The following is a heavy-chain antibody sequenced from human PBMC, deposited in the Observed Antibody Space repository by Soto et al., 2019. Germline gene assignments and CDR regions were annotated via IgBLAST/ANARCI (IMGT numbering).Heavy chain of an antibody. Sequence: GGSLRLSCAASGFAVSNTYMSWVRQAPGRGLEWVSFIYSGGTTCYADSVKGRFTISRDNSKNTLSLQMNSLRAEDTAVYYCARDCSGGSCYPALGAWGQGTLVTVSS. J-gene: IGHJ5*02. CDR3: ARDCSGGSCYPALGA. D-gene: IGHD2-15*01. CDR1: GFAVSNTY. CDR2: IYSGGTT. V-gene: IGHV3-53*01.